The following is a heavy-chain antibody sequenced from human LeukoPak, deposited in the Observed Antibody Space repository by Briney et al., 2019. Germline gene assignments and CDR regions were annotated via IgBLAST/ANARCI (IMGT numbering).Heavy chain of an antibody. Sequence: GGSLRLSCAASGFTFSSYSMNWVRQAPGKGLEWVSYISSSSSYIYYADSVKGRFTISRDNAKNSLYMQMNSLRAEDTAVYYCARDRDDSSGYYYPLDAFDIWGQGTMVTVSS. V-gene: IGHV3-21*05. D-gene: IGHD3-22*01. CDR3: ARDRDDSSGYYYPLDAFDI. J-gene: IGHJ3*02. CDR2: ISSSSSYI. CDR1: GFTFSSYS.